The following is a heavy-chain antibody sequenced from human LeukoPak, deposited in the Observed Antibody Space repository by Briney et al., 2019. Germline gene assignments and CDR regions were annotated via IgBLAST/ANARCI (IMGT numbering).Heavy chain of an antibody. D-gene: IGHD3-10*01. CDR2: ISGSGGST. CDR1: GFTFSSYA. V-gene: IGHV3-23*01. J-gene: IGHJ4*02. Sequence: GGSLRLSCAASGFTFSSYAMSWVRQAPGKGLEWVSAISGSGGSTYYADSVRGRFTISRDNSKNTLYLQMNSLRAEDTAVYYCAKVNGRFRELLWVYYFDYWGQGTLVTVSS. CDR3: AKVNGRFRELLWVYYFDY.